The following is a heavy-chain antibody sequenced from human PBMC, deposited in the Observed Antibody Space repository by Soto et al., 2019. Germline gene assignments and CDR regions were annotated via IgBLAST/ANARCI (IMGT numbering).Heavy chain of an antibody. D-gene: IGHD3-3*01. V-gene: IGHV1-69*06. CDR1: GGTFSSYA. Sequence: QVQLVQSGAEVKKPGSSVKVSCKASGGTFSSYAISWVRQAPGQGLEWMGGIIPIFGTANYAQKFQGRVTITADKSTSTAYMELSSLRSEDTAVYYCARETAGYVLRVLEWLGKPDYYYYYGMDVWGQGTTVTVSS. CDR3: ARETAGYVLRVLEWLGKPDYYYYYGMDV. J-gene: IGHJ6*02. CDR2: IIPIFGTA.